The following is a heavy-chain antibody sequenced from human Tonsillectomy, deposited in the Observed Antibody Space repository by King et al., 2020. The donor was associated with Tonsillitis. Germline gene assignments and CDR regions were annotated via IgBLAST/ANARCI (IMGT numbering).Heavy chain of an antibody. CDR2: IDWDDDK. CDR3: ARISGSYYAGYFDY. V-gene: IGHV2-70*04. J-gene: IGHJ4*02. Sequence: TLQESGPALVKPTQTLTLTCTFSGFSLNTSGMRVSWIRQPPGQALEWLARIDWDDDKFYRTSLKTRLTISKDTPKNQVVLTMTNMDPVDTATYYCARISGSYYAGYFDYWGQGTLVTVSS. D-gene: IGHD1-26*01. CDR1: GFSLNTSGMR.